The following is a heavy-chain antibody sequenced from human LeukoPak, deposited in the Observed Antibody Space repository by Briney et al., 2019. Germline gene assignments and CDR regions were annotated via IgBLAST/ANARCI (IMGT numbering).Heavy chain of an antibody. CDR3: ARGIAAAYTPGPVKYNWFDP. J-gene: IGHJ5*02. V-gene: IGHV4-59*01. CDR2: VYYAGST. D-gene: IGHD6-13*01. Sequence: SETLSLTCTVSGGSLSGFYWSWIRQPPGKGLEWIGYVYYAGSTTYNPSLRSRVTISVDTSKNQFSLRLGSVTAADTAVYYCARGIAAAYTPGPVKYNWFDPWGQGTLVTVSS. CDR1: GGSLSGFY.